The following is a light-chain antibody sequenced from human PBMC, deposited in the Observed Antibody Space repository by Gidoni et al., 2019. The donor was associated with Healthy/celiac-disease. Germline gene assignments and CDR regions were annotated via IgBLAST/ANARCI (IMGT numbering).Light chain of an antibody. CDR2: GAS. Sequence: LSCRASQSVSSSYLAWYQQKPGQAPRLLIYGASSRATGIPDRFSGSGSGTDFTLTISRLEPEDFAVYYCQQYGSSPYTFGQGTKLEIK. CDR1: QSVSSSY. V-gene: IGKV3-20*01. J-gene: IGKJ2*01. CDR3: QQYGSSPYT.